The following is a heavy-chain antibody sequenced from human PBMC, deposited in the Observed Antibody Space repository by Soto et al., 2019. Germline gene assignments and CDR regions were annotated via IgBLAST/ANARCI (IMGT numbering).Heavy chain of an antibody. J-gene: IGHJ5*02. V-gene: IGHV1-8*02. CDR3: ARMESFGSLNWFDP. CDR2: MNPGSGDT. D-gene: IGHD5-18*01. Sequence: ASVKVSCKASGYTFTNNDVSWVRKATGQGLEWMGWMNPGSGDTGYAQKFQGRVTMTRDISIATAYMELNSLTSEDTAIYYCARMESFGSLNWFDPWGQGTLVTVSS. CDR1: GYTFTNND.